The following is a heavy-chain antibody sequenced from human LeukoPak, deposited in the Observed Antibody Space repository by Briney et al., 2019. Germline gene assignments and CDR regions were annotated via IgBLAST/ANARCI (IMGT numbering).Heavy chain of an antibody. CDR1: GFTFSSFA. CDR3: ARAKSFGYSYGYDDY. CDR2: ISGSGGST. Sequence: PGGSLRLSCAASGFTFSSFAMSWVRQAPGKGLEWVSAISGSGGSTYYADSVKGRFTISRDNWKNSLSLQVNSLRTEDTALYYCARAKSFGYSYGYDDYWGQGTLVTVSS. J-gene: IGHJ4*02. D-gene: IGHD5-18*01. V-gene: IGHV3-23*01.